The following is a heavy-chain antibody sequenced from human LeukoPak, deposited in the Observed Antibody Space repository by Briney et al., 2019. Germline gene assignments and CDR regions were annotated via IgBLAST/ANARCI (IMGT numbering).Heavy chain of an antibody. D-gene: IGHD6-19*01. J-gene: IGHJ3*02. CDR3: AFPAHHWLVRGAFDI. Sequence: GGSLRLSCAVSGLTFSSSWMDWVRQAAGKGLEWVSQISGTGDNSDYADSVKGRFTISRDNSKRTLYLQLDNLRVEDTAIYYCAFPAHHWLVRGAFDIWGQGTVVTVSS. CDR1: GLTFSSSW. CDR2: ISGTGDNS. V-gene: IGHV3-23*01.